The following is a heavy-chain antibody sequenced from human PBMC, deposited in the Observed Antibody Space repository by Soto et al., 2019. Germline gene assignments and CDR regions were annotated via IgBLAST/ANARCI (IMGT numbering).Heavy chain of an antibody. CDR1: GFTFSSYG. CDR2: ISYDGSNK. J-gene: IGHJ4*02. D-gene: IGHD6-19*01. CDR3: ATSSGWYYFDY. V-gene: IGHV3-30*03. Sequence: QVQLVESGGGVVQPGRSLRLPCAASGFTFSSYGMHWVRQAPGKGLEWVAVISYDGSNKYYADSVKGRFTISRDNSKNTLYLQMNSLRAEDTAVYYCATSSGWYYFDYWGQGTLVTVSS.